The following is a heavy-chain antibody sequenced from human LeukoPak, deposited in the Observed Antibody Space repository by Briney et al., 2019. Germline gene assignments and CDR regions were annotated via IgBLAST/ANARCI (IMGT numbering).Heavy chain of an antibody. D-gene: IGHD6-19*01. CDR2: ITSSGGST. Sequence: GGSLRLPCAASGFTFSSYAMYWVRQAPGKGLEWVSAITSSGGSTYYADSVKGRFTISRDNSKNTLYLQLNSLRAEDTAVYYCAKQIAVAGTTLVDYWGQGTLVTVSS. CDR3: AKQIAVAGTTLVDY. V-gene: IGHV3-23*01. CDR1: GFTFSSYA. J-gene: IGHJ4*02.